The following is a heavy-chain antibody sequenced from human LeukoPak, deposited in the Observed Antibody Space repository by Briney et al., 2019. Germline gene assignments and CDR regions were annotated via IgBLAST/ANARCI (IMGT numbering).Heavy chain of an antibody. CDR2: INHSGST. J-gene: IGHJ4*02. CDR1: GGSFSPYY. CDR3: ARGGFYCGGDCYVDY. V-gene: IGHV4-34*01. D-gene: IGHD2-21*02. Sequence: SETLSLTCAVYGGSFSPYYWSWIRQPPGKGLEWIGEINHSGSTNYNPSLKSRVTISVDTSKNQFSLRLSSVTASDTAVYYCARGGFYCGGDCYVDYWGQGTLVTVSS.